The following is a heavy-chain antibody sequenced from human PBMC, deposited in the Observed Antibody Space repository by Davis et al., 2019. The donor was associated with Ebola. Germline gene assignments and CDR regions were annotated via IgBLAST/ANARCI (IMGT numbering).Heavy chain of an antibody. V-gene: IGHV4-30-4*07. CDR1: GGSISSGGYS. Sequence: MPSETLSLTCAVSGGSISSGGYSWSWIRQPPGKGLEWIGYIYYSGSTYYNPSLKSRVTIPVDTSKNQFSLKLSSVTAADTAVYYCARGVVVAATAFDIWGQGTMVTVSS. J-gene: IGHJ3*02. CDR3: ARGVVVAATAFDI. D-gene: IGHD2-15*01. CDR2: IYYSGST.